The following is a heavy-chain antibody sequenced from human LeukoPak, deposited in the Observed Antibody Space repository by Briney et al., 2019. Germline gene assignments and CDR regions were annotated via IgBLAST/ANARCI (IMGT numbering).Heavy chain of an antibody. V-gene: IGHV4-38-2*02. CDR2: IYHNGST. Sequence: PSETLSLTCTVSGYSLSRGFYWGWIRQPPGKGLEWIGSIYHNGSTYYNPSLKSRVTISVDTSKNQLSLRLSSVTAADTAVYYCARSVGATIALFDYWGQGTLVTVSS. J-gene: IGHJ4*02. CDR3: ARSVGATIALFDY. CDR1: GYSLSRGFY. D-gene: IGHD1-26*01.